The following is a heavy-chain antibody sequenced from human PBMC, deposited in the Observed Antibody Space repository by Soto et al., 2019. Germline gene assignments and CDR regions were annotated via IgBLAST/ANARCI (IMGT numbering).Heavy chain of an antibody. Sequence: QVQLQESGPGLVKPSETLSLTCTVSGGSISSYYWNWIRQSPGKGLEWIGFISYSGSTNYNPSLKSRVTISVDTSKNQFSLKLSSVTAADTAVYYCAAYIWGNAFDIWGQGTMVTVSS. CDR2: ISYSGST. CDR3: AAYIWGNAFDI. V-gene: IGHV4-59*03. D-gene: IGHD3-16*01. J-gene: IGHJ3*02. CDR1: GGSISSYY.